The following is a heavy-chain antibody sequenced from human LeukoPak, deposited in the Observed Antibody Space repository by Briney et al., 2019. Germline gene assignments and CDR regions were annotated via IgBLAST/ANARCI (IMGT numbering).Heavy chain of an antibody. J-gene: IGHJ6*04. CDR1: GFTFAIHS. V-gene: IGHV3-21*01. CDR2: ISSGSSFI. Sequence: GGSLRLSCAASGFTFAIHSMIWVRQAPGKGLEWVSSISSGSSFIYYGDSVKGRFTISRDNAKNSLYLQMNTLRVEDTALYYCPRSLDIMPGPDVYYYYGMEVWGKGPTVTVSS. D-gene: IGHD3-9*01. CDR3: PRSLDIMPGPDVYYYYGMEV.